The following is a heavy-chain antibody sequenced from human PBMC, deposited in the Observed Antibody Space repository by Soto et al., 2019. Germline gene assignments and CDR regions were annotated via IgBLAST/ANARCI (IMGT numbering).Heavy chain of an antibody. Sequence: PGGSLRLSCAASGFTFSSYAMSWVRQAPGKGLEWVSAISGSGGSTYYADSVKGRFTISRDNTKNTLYLQMNSLRAEDTAVYSCAGGCSPYYGMDVWGQGNTVTVSS. D-gene: IGHD2-15*01. J-gene: IGHJ6*02. V-gene: IGHV3-23*01. CDR3: AGGCSPYYGMDV. CDR1: GFTFSSYA. CDR2: ISGSGGST.